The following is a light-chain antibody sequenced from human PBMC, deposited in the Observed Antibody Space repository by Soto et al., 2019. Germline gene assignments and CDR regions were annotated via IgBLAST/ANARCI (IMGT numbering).Light chain of an antibody. CDR3: AAWDDSLNGVV. CDR1: SSNLGSNP. Sequence: QSVLTQPPSASGTPGQRVTISCSGSSSNLGSNPVNWYQQLPGTAPKLLIYTSNQRPSGVPDRISGSKSGTSASLAISGLQSEDEAEYFCAAWDDSLNGVVFGGGTKLTVL. V-gene: IGLV1-44*01. CDR2: TSN. J-gene: IGLJ2*01.